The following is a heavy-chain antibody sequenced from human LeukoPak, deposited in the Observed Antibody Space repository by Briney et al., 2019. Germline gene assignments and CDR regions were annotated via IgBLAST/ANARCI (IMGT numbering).Heavy chain of an antibody. D-gene: IGHD1-26*01. Sequence: ASVKVSCKXSGYTLTEVSMHWVRQAPGKGLEWMGRFDPEDGETIYSQKFQGRVTMTEDTSTDTAYMELSSLRSEDTAVYYCATSTLIVGATNDAFDIWGQGTMVTVSS. CDR2: FDPEDGET. V-gene: IGHV1-24*01. CDR3: ATSTLIVGATNDAFDI. CDR1: GYTLTEVS. J-gene: IGHJ3*02.